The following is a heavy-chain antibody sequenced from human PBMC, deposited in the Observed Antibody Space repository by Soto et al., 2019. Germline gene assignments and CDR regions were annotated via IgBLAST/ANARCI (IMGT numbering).Heavy chain of an antibody. J-gene: IGHJ6*02. V-gene: IGHV3-7*01. CDR3: ARGGAHPSNHVLRFLEWYPYYYYYGMDV. CDR2: IKEDGSEK. Sequence: PGGSLRLSCAASVFTCSSYWMSWFRQAPGKGLEWVANIKEDGSEKYYVDSVKGRFTISRDNAKNSLYLQMNSLRAEDTAVYYCARGGAHPSNHVLRFLEWYPYYYYYGMDVWGQGTTVTVSS. D-gene: IGHD3-3*01. CDR1: VFTCSSYW.